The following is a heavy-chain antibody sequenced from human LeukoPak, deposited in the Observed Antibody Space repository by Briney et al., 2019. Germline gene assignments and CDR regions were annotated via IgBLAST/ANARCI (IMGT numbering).Heavy chain of an antibody. CDR3: ASGAMVRGVINDWFDP. D-gene: IGHD3-10*01. V-gene: IGHV4-38-2*02. CDR1: GYSLSSGYY. J-gene: IGHJ5*02. CDR2: IYHSGST. Sequence: PSETLSLTCTVSGYSLSSGYYWGWIRQPPGKGLEWIGSIYHSGSTYYNPSLKSRVTISVDTSKNQFSLKLSSVTAADTAVYYCASGAMVRGVINDWFDPWGQGTLVTVSS.